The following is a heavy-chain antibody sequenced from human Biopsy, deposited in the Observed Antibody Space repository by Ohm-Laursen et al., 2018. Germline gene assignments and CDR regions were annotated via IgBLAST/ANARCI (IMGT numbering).Heavy chain of an antibody. Sequence: ASVKVSCKASGDTFSRSAFFWVRQAPGQGLVYLGKIIPIVGITNHAQTFQGRITLTADKSTFMVYMDLSRLRSDDTAIYYCARGGSGSGYYGMDVWGQGATVSVSS. D-gene: IGHD3-10*01. V-gene: IGHV1-69*04. CDR2: IIPIVGIT. J-gene: IGHJ6*02. CDR3: ARGGSGSGYYGMDV. CDR1: GDTFSRSA.